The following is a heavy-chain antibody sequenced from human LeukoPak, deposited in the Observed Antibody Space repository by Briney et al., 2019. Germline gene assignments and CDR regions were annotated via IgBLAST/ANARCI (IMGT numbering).Heavy chain of an antibody. Sequence: GGSLRLSCAASGFTFSNAWMNWVRQAPGKGLEWVGRIKSKTDGGTTDCAAPVKGRFTISRDNAKNSLYLQMNSLRVEDTAVYYCARGGNSSWDYWGQGALVTVSS. J-gene: IGHJ4*02. CDR1: GFTFSNAW. CDR3: ARGGNSSWDY. V-gene: IGHV3-15*07. CDR2: IKSKTDGGTT. D-gene: IGHD6-6*01.